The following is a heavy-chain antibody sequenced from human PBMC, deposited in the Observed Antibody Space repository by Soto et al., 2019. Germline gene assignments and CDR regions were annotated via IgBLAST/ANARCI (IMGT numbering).Heavy chain of an antibody. CDR1: GGSFSGYY. CDR3: ARYVYCGGDCYPNFDY. D-gene: IGHD2-21*02. CDR2: INHSGST. Sequence: SETLSLTCAVYGGSFSGYYWSWIRQPPGKGLEWIGEINHSGSTNYNPSIKSRVTISVDTSKNQFSLKLSSVTAADTALYYCARYVYCGGDCYPNFDYWGQGTLVTVSS. V-gene: IGHV4-34*01. J-gene: IGHJ4*02.